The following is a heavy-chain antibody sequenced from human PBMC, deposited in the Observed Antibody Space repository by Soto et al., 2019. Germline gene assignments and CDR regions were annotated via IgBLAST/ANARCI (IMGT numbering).Heavy chain of an antibody. D-gene: IGHD3-10*01. V-gene: IGHV1-18*04. CDR1: GYTFTSYG. CDR2: ISAYNGNT. Sequence: GASVKVSCKASGYTFTSYGISWVRQAPGQGLEWMGWISAYNGNTNYAQKLQGRVTMTTDTSTSTAYMELRSLRSDDTAVYYCARQYYGSGSYYNLAFLRHPIDYWGQGTLVTVSS. J-gene: IGHJ4*02. CDR3: ARQYYGSGSYYNLAFLRHPIDY.